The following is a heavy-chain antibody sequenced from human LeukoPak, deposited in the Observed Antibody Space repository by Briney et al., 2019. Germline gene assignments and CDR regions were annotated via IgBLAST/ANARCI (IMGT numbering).Heavy chain of an antibody. CDR1: GFAFSSYD. Sequence: GGSLRLSCAACGFAFSSYDMHWVRQATGKGLEWVSAIGTAGDTYYPGSVKGRFTISRDNSKNSLYLQMNSLRAEDTALYYCARNSGAGYYFYMDVWGKGTAVTVSS. D-gene: IGHD3-10*01. V-gene: IGHV3-13*01. CDR2: IGTAGDT. J-gene: IGHJ6*03. CDR3: ARNSGAGYYFYMDV.